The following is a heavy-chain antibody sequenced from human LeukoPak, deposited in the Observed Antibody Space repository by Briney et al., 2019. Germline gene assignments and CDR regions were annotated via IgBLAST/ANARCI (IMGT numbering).Heavy chain of an antibody. Sequence: GGSLRLSCAASGFTFSSYSMNWVRQAPGKGLEWVSYISSSSSTIYYADSVKGRFTISRDNAKNSQYLQMNSLRAEDTAVYYCARDYHDFWSGPVYYMDVWGKGTTVTVSS. CDR1: GFTFSSYS. CDR3: ARDYHDFWSGPVYYMDV. J-gene: IGHJ6*03. CDR2: ISSSSSTI. V-gene: IGHV3-48*01. D-gene: IGHD3-3*01.